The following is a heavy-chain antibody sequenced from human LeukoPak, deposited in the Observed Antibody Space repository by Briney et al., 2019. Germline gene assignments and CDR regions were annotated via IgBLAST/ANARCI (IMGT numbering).Heavy chain of an antibody. D-gene: IGHD3-3*01. CDR2: IYPGDSVT. J-gene: IGHJ4*02. V-gene: IGHV5-51*01. Sequence: GGSLKISCKGSGYSFKSYWIGWVRQMRGKGLEWTGIIYPGDSVTRYNSFFQGQVTTSDDTSISPAHLQWSSLKASDSAMYYCARGAFNYDFWSGYPEGYYFDYWGQGTLVTVSS. CDR1: GYSFKSYW. CDR3: ARGAFNYDFWSGYPEGYYFDY.